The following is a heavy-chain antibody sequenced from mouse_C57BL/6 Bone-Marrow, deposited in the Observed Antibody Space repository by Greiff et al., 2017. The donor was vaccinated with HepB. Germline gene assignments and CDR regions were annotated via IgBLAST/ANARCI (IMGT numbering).Heavy chain of an antibody. D-gene: IGHD2-1*01. J-gene: IGHJ3*01. Sequence: VQLQQSGPELVKPGASVKISCKASGYTFTDYYMNWVKQSHGKSLEWIGDINPNNGGTSYNQKFKGKATLTVDKSSSTAYMELRSLTSEDSAVYYCARRGLLWVFAYWGQGTLVTVSA. V-gene: IGHV1-26*01. CDR2: INPNNGGT. CDR3: ARRGLLWVFAY. CDR1: GYTFTDYY.